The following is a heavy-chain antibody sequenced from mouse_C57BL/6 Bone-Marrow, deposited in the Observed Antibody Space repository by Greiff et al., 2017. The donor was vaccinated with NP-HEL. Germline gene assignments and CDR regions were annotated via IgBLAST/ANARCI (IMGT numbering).Heavy chain of an antibody. CDR1: GFTFSSYA. Sequence: EVKLVESGGGLVKPGGSLKLSCAASGFTFSSYAMSWVRQTPEKRLEWVATISDGGSYTYYPDNVKGRFTISRDNAKNNLYLQMSHLKSEDTAMYYCARDRTNYYGGYFDVWGQGTTLTVSS. V-gene: IGHV5-4*01. CDR2: ISDGGSYT. D-gene: IGHD1-1*01. J-gene: IGHJ2*01. CDR3: ARDRTNYYGGYFDV.